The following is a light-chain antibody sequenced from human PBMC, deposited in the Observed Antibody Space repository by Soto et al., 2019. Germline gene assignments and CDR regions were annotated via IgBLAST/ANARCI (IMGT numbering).Light chain of an antibody. V-gene: IGKV3-20*01. CDR3: PASGTSAPWT. CDR2: RGS. J-gene: IGKJ1*01. CDR1: QNIRGNE. Sequence: VLTQSPGTLSLSPGERTTLSCRASQNIRGNELAWYQQKPGQPPRLLIYRGSSRAPGIPDRFSGRGSGTEFTLTISRLEPEDFAVYYCPASGTSAPWTFGQGTRVEIK.